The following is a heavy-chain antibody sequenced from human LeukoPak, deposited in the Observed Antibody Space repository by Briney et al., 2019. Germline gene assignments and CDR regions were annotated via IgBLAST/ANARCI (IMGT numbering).Heavy chain of an antibody. CDR3: AGRSGPDDY. CDR2: ISSSSGTI. J-gene: IGHJ4*02. Sequence: GGSLRLSCAASGFTFSNYSMNWVRQAPGKGLEWVSYISSSSGTINYADSVEGRFTISRDNAKKSLYLQMNSLRVEDTAVYYCAGRSGPDDYWGQGTPVTVSS. CDR1: GFTFSNYS. D-gene: IGHD2-15*01. V-gene: IGHV3-48*01.